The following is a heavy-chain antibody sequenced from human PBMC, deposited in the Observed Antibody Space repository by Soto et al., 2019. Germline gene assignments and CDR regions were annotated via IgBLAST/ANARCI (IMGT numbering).Heavy chain of an antibody. J-gene: IGHJ4*02. CDR1: GGSVSSGDYS. D-gene: IGHD7-27*01. CDR2: IYTGGGI. CDR3: ASGLSGDKVDS. Sequence: QVQLQESGPRLVKPSQTLSLTCTVSGGSVSSGDYSWSWIRQPPGTALEWIGHIYTGGGIYINPSLKSRVIISLDTSESQCSLNLISVTAADTAVYYCASGLSGDKVDSWGQGTLVTVSS. V-gene: IGHV4-30-4*01.